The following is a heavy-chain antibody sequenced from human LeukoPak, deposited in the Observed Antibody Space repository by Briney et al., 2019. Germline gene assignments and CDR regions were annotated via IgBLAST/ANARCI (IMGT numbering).Heavy chain of an antibody. CDR2: IIPIFGTA. V-gene: IGHV1-69*13. CDR1: GYTFSDYY. Sequence: SVKVSCKASGYTFSDYYTHWVRQAPGQGLEWMGGIIPIFGTANYAQKFQGRVTITADESTSTAYMELSSLRSEDTAVYYCAREALVPAAKGFDYWGQGTLVTVSS. CDR3: AREALVPAAKGFDY. D-gene: IGHD2-2*01. J-gene: IGHJ4*02.